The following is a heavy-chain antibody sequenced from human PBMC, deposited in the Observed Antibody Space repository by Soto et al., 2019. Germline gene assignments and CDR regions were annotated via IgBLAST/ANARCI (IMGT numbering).Heavy chain of an antibody. CDR1: GFTFSAYY. CDR3: ARDRGSLVGQFFDY. CDR2: ISSSGDTG. Sequence: QVQLVESGGGLVKPGGSLRLSCAASGFTFSAYYMSWIRQAPGKGLEWISYISSSGDTGNYADSVKGRFTVSRDNAKNSLYLQMNSLRGEDTAVYYCARDRGSLVGQFFDYWGQGTLVTVFS. D-gene: IGHD3-10*01. J-gene: IGHJ4*02. V-gene: IGHV3-11*01.